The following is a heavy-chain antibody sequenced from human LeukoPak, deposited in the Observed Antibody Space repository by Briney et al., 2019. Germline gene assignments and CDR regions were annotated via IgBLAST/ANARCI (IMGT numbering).Heavy chain of an antibody. CDR1: GFTFSSYA. CDR2: ISGSGGST. CDR3: AKDLDIVGAIGGAFDI. J-gene: IGHJ3*02. Sequence: PGGSLRLSCAASGFTFSSYAMSWVRQAPGKGLEWVSAISGSGGSTYYADSVKGRFTISRDNSRNTLYLQMNSLRAEDTAVYYCAKDLDIVGAIGGAFDIWGQGTMVTVSS. V-gene: IGHV3-23*01. D-gene: IGHD1-26*01.